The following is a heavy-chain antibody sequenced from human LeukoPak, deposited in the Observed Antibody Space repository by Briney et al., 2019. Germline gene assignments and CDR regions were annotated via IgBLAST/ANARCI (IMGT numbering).Heavy chain of an antibody. CDR3: ARRVPYGSFLALHNWFDP. J-gene: IGHJ5*02. V-gene: IGHV4-4*02. D-gene: IGHD3-10*01. CDR2: IYHSGST. Sequence: SETLSLTCAVSGDSISSNNWWSWVRQPPGKGLEWIGEIYHSGSTNYNASLKSRVTISVDTSKNQFSLKLSSVTAADTAVYYCARRVPYGSFLALHNWFDPWSQGTLVTVSS. CDR1: GDSISSNNW.